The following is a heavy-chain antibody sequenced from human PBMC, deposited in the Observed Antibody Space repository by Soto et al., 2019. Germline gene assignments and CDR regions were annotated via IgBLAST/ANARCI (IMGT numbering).Heavy chain of an antibody. J-gene: IGHJ6*02. CDR2: ISYPGRT. CDR3: AREWGLLPYYVMNV. CDR1: GDSVTSGSYY. V-gene: IGHV4-61*03. D-gene: IGHD7-27*01. Sequence: SETLSLTCIVSGDSVTSGSYYWTWLRQPPGKGLEWIGYISYPGRTKYNPSLQSRVTISVDTSKNDFSLNLSSVTAADKAVYFCAREWGLLPYYVMNVWGHGTAVTV.